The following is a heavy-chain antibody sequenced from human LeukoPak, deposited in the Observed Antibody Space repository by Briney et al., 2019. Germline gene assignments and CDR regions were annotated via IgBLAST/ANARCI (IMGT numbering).Heavy chain of an antibody. CDR3: ASNWSDFDY. CDR1: GYSISSGHY. D-gene: IGHD1-1*01. CDR2: IYHGETT. V-gene: IGHV4-38-2*02. Sequence: PSETLSLTCTVSGYSISSGHYWGWIRQPPGKGLEWIGSIYHGETTYYNPSLKTRLTISLDTSKNQFSLRLSSVTAADTAVYYCASNWSDFDYWGQGILVTVSS. J-gene: IGHJ4*02.